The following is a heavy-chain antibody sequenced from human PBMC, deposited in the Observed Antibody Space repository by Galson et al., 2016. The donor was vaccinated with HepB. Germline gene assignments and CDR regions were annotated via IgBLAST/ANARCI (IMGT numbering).Heavy chain of an antibody. CDR2: INPSGGDT. CDR3: ARRSCSSASCSSNWFDP. D-gene: IGHD2-2*01. CDR1: GYTFTSYF. Sequence: SVKVSCKASGYTFTSYFMHWVRQAPGQGLEWMGIINPSGGDTGYAQKFQGRVTMTRDTSTSTVYMELSSLRSEDTAGYYCARRSCSSASCSSNWFDPWGQGTLVTVSS. V-gene: IGHV1-46*01. J-gene: IGHJ5*02.